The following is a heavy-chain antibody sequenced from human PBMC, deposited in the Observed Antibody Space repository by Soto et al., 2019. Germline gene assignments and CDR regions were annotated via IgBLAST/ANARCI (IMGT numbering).Heavy chain of an antibody. CDR2: INPNSGST. V-gene: IGHV1-2*02. Sequence: QVLLVQSGAEVKKPGASVRVSCKASGYSFTGHYIHWVRQAPGQGLEWMGWINPNSGSTTYAQKFQGRVTITADESTSTAYMELSSLRSEDTAVYYCARVSRDYGERWDFDYWGQGTLVTVSS. CDR3: ARVSRDYGERWDFDY. CDR1: GYSFTGHY. D-gene: IGHD4-17*01. J-gene: IGHJ4*02.